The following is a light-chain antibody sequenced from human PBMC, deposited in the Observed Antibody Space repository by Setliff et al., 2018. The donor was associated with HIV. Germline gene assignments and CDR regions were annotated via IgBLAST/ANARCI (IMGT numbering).Light chain of an antibody. CDR1: SSDVGAYNY. J-gene: IGLJ1*01. CDR2: DVS. Sequence: QSALTQPRSVSGSPGQSVTFSCTGSSSDVGAYNYVSWYQQRPGMAPKLVIYDVSKRPSGVPDRFSGSKSGDTASLTISGLQSEDEADYYCCSYAGTYTYIFGSGTKVTVL. V-gene: IGLV2-11*01. CDR3: CSYAGTYTYI.